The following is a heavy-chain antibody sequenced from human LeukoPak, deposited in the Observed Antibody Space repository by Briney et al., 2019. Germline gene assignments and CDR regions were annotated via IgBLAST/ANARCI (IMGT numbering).Heavy chain of an antibody. CDR2: ISGSGGST. CDR3: AKEHPTGDYAWNYFDY. J-gene: IGHJ4*02. D-gene: IGHD4-17*01. V-gene: IGHV3-23*01. Sequence: PGGSLRLSCAASGFTFSSYDTSWVRQAPGKGLEWVSSISGSGGSTYYGDSVKGRFTISRDNSKNTLYLQMNSLRAEDTAVYYCAKEHPTGDYAWNYFDYWGQGTLVTVSS. CDR1: GFTFSSYD.